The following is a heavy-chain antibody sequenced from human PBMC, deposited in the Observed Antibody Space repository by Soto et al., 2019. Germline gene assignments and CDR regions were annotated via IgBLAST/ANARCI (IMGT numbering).Heavy chain of an antibody. J-gene: IGHJ4*02. CDR3: ARVLQWLPPDY. Sequence: GASVKVSCKASGYSFTGYGISWVRQAPGQGLEWMGWISGYNGHIDYAQKFQGRVSMTTDTSTNTSYMEMRSLRFDDTAKYYCARVLQWLPPDYWAQGSLVTVSS. D-gene: IGHD3-22*01. V-gene: IGHV1-18*01. CDR1: GYSFTGYG. CDR2: ISGYNGHI.